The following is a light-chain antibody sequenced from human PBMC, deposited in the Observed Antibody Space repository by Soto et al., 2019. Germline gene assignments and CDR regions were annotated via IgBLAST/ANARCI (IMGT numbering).Light chain of an antibody. CDR1: SSDVGGYNY. J-gene: IGLJ1*01. V-gene: IGLV2-14*01. CDR3: SSYTSSSSLYV. CDR2: EVS. Sequence: QSALTQPASVSGSPGQSITISCTGTSSDVGGYNYVSWYQQHPGTAPKLMIYEVSNRPSGLSNRFSGSKSGNTASLTISGLQAEDEADYYCSSYTSSSSLYVFGTGTKVTVL.